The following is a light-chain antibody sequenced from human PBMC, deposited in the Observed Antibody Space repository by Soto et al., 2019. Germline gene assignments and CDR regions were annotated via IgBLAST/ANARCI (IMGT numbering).Light chain of an antibody. J-gene: IGLJ3*02. CDR2: DVS. V-gene: IGLV2-14*01. CDR3: SSYTSTMTLV. CDR1: SSDIGAYNY. Sequence: QSALTQPASVSGSPGQSITISCTGTSSDIGAYNYVSWYQQRPGKAPKLMIYDVSYRPSGVSNRFSGSKSGNTASLTISGLQAEDEADYYCSSYTSTMTLVFGGGTKLTVL.